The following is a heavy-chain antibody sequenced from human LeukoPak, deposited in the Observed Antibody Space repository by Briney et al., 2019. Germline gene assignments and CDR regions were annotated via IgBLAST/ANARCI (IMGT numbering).Heavy chain of an antibody. J-gene: IGHJ6*03. V-gene: IGHV4-59*01. CDR3: ARDWGVSARPGYMDV. CDR2: IYYSGST. CDR1: GGSISSYY. D-gene: IGHD6-6*01. Sequence: SETLSLTCTVSGGSISSYYWSWIRQPPGKGLEWIGYIYYSGSTNYNPSLKSRVTISVDSSKNQFSLRLSSVTAADTAVYYCARDWGVSARPGYMDVWGKGTTVTVSS.